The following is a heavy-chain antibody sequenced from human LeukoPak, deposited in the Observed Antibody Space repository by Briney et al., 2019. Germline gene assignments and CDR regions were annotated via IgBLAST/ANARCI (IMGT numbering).Heavy chain of an antibody. J-gene: IGHJ4*02. V-gene: IGHV1-2*02. D-gene: IGHD3-22*01. CDR2: INPNSGGT. CDR3: ARLEDYYDSSGYYYALFDY. CDR1: GYTFTGYY. Sequence: AASVKVSCKASGYTFTGYYMHWVRQAPGQGLEWMGWINPNSGGTNYAQKFQGRVTMTRDTSISTAYMELSRLRSDDTAVYYCARLEDYYDSSGYYYALFDYWGQGTLVTVSS.